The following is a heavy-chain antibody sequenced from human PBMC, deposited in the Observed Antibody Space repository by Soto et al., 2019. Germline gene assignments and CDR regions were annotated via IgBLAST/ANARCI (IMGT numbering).Heavy chain of an antibody. CDR3: VRDSHGDY. Sequence: EVQLVESGGGLVQPGGSLRLSCAGSGFTLSNYWMHWVRQAPGKGLEWVSRIDHDGPTDYADSVRGRFTISRDNAENMLYLQMNSLRPEDTAVYYCVRDSHGDYWGQGTLVTVSS. CDR2: IDHDGPT. CDR1: GFTLSNYW. J-gene: IGHJ4*02. V-gene: IGHV3-74*01.